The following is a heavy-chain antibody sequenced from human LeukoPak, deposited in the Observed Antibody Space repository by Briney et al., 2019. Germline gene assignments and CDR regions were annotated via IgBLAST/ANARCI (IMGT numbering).Heavy chain of an antibody. D-gene: IGHD1-26*01. V-gene: IGHV3-21*01. CDR1: GFPFSRYS. Sequence: KTWGSLRLSCEASGFPFSRYSMNWVRQAPGQGLEWVASISHSGYDIYYADSVKGRFTISRDNAKNSLSLQMNNLRAEDTGVYYCARADRGAVVGYNWFDPWGQGTLVTVSS. J-gene: IGHJ5*02. CDR3: ARADRGAVVGYNWFDP. CDR2: ISHSGYDI.